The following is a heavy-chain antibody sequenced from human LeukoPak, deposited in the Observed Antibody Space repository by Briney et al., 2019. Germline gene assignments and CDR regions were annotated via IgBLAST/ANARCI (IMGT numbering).Heavy chain of an antibody. D-gene: IGHD3-16*02. CDR1: GFTFSSYA. J-gene: IGHJ4*02. CDR2: ISGSGGST. Sequence: PGGSLRLSCAASGFTFSSYAMSWVRQAPGKGLEWVSAISGSGGSTYYADSVKGRFTISRDNSKNTLYLQMNSLRAEDTAVYYCAKLIGLLSNFRLDYWGQGTLVTVSS. CDR3: AKLIGLLSNFRLDY. V-gene: IGHV3-23*01.